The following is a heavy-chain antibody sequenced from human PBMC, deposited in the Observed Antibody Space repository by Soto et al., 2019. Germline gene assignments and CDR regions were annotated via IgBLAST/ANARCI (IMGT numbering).Heavy chain of an antibody. V-gene: IGHV4-39*01. D-gene: IGHD6-13*01. CDR3: ARHNGSGRLFAAVFNWFDP. CDR1: GGSSSSSSNY. CDR2: IYYSGST. J-gene: IGHJ5*02. Sequence: NRSKALSLTCTDSGGSSSSSSNYWGGIRQPPGKGLEWIGSIYYSGSTYYNPSLKSRVTISVDTSKNQFSLKLSSVTAADTAVYYCARHNGSGRLFAAVFNWFDPWAPATLVTVSP.